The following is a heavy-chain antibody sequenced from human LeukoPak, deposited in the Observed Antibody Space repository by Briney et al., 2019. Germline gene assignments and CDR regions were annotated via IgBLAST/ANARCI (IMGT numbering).Heavy chain of an antibody. CDR3: AQDIGSSSRYYYGMDV. CDR2: ISWNSGSI. Sequence: PGGSLRLSCAASGFTFDDYAMHWVRQAPAKGLEWVSGISWNSGSIGYADSVKGRFTISRDNAKNSLYLQMNSLRAEDTALYYCAQDIGSSSRYYYGMDVWGQGTTVTVSS. CDR1: GFTFDDYA. D-gene: IGHD6-6*01. V-gene: IGHV3-9*01. J-gene: IGHJ6*02.